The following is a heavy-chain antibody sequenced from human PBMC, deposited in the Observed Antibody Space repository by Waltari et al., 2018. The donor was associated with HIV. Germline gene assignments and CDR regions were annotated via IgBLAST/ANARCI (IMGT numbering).Heavy chain of an antibody. V-gene: IGHV3-30*02. CDR1: RFKFTDFNFSDYG. Sequence: QVQLVQSGGGVVRPGKSVSLSCTAYRFKFTDFNFSDYGIHWVRQSPGKGLEGVAFIQFDGKSTYYADSGKGRFTISRDNYKNTVNLLMDSLRIEDSAVYYCATDRGTWRLGWFDPWGQGSLLTVSS. CDR2: IQFDGKST. J-gene: IGHJ5*02. CDR3: ATDRGTWRLGWFDP.